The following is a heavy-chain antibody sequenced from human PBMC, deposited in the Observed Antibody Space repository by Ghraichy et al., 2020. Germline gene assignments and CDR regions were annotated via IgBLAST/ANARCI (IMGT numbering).Heavy chain of an antibody. CDR2: IWYDGSNK. CDR3: ARDGSRKGNFDY. Sequence: GGSLRLSCAASGFTFSNYGMHWVRQAPGKGLEWVAVIWYDGSNKYYADSVKGRFTISRDNPKNTLYLQMNSLRADDTAVYYCARDGSRKGNFDYWGLGTLVTVSS. CDR1: GFTFSNYG. J-gene: IGHJ4*02. V-gene: IGHV3-33*01.